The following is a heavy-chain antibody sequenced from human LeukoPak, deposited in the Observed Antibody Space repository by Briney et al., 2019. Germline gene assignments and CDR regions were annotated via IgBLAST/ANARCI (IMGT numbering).Heavy chain of an antibody. CDR2: INWNGGST. Sequence: GGSLRLSCAASGFTFDDYGMSWVRQAPGKGLEWVSGINWNGGSTGYADSVKGRFTISRDNAKNSLYLQMNSLRAEDTALYYCARDPTYYDFWSGKIYYYYMDVWGKGTTVTVSS. CDR1: GFTFDDYG. J-gene: IGHJ6*03. V-gene: IGHV3-20*04. D-gene: IGHD3-3*01. CDR3: ARDPTYYDFWSGKIYYYYMDV.